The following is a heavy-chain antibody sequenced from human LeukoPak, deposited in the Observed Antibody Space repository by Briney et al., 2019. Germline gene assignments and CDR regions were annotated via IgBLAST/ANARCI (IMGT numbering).Heavy chain of an antibody. V-gene: IGHV3-30*02. Sequence: GGSLRLSCAASGFTFSSYGMHWVRQAPGKGLEWVSFIRYDGTNKYYADSVKGRFTISRDNSKNTLYLQMYSLRAEDTAVYYCARALSRYFDWPTFSADDAFDIWGQGTMVTVSS. D-gene: IGHD3-9*01. CDR3: ARALSRYFDWPTFSADDAFDI. J-gene: IGHJ3*02. CDR1: GFTFSSYG. CDR2: IRYDGTNK.